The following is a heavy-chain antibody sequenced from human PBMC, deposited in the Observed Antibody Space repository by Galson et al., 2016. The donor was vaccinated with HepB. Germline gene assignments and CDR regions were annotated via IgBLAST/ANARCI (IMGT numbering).Heavy chain of an antibody. CDR1: GYTFTGYN. CDR2: ISPSGGGA. J-gene: IGHJ4*02. Sequence: QSGAEVKKPGESLRISCKASGYTFTGYNIHWVRQAPGQGLEWMGWISPSGGGATYAQTFQGRVTMTTDTAISTGYMELTRLRSDDTAFYYCVRVGGSGSYHWSQGTLITVS. CDR3: VRVGGSGSYH. D-gene: IGHD3-16*02. V-gene: IGHV1-2*02.